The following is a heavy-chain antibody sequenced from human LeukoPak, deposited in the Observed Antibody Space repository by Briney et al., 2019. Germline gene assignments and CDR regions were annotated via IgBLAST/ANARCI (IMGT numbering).Heavy chain of an antibody. J-gene: IGHJ4*02. CDR3: ARDRSGYTEFDY. Sequence: GGSLRLSCAASGFTFSTYSMNWVRQAPGMGLEWVSTLSSTSSYIYYADSVKGRFTISRDNAKNSLYLQMNSLRAEGTAVYYCARDRSGYTEFDYWGQGTLVTVSS. V-gene: IGHV3-21*01. D-gene: IGHD5-12*01. CDR1: GFTFSTYS. CDR2: LSSTSSYI.